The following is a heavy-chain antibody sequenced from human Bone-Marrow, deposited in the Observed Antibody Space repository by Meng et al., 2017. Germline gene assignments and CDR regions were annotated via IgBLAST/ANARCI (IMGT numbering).Heavy chain of an antibody. CDR2: ISSSSSYI. V-gene: IGHV3-21*01. J-gene: IGHJ4*02. CDR3: LTSLRWEVPPLYDY. D-gene: IGHD1-26*01. Sequence: GESLKISCAASGFAFSSYSMNWVRQAPGKGLEWVSSISSSSSYIYYADSVKGRFTISRDNAKNSLYLQMNSLRAKDTAVYYCLTSLRWEVPPLYDYWGQGTLVTVSS. CDR1: GFAFSSYS.